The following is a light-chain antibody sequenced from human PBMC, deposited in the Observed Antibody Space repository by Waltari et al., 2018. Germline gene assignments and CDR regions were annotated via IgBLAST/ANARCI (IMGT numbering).Light chain of an antibody. CDR2: EVT. CDR3: SSYAHNNHFV. J-gene: IGLJ1*01. Sequence: QSVLTPPPSATGSPGQSVTISCTGTNSDVGASNYVSCYQQHPGKVPKLLIYEVTKRPSGVPDRFSGCKSGNTASLTVSGLQADDEADYYCSSYAHNNHFVFGTGTKVTVL. CDR1: NSDVGASNY. V-gene: IGLV2-8*01.